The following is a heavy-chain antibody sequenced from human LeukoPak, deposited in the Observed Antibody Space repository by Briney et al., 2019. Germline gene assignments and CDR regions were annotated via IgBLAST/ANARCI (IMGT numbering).Heavy chain of an antibody. CDR1: GFTFSSYA. Sequence: EGSLRLSCAASGFTFSSYAMSWVRQAPGKGLEWVSAISGSGGSTYYADSVKGRFTISRDNSKNTLYLQMNSLRAEDTAVYYCAKDFSDSSGYNYWGQGTLVTVSS. CDR3: AKDFSDSSGYNY. D-gene: IGHD3-22*01. V-gene: IGHV3-23*01. CDR2: ISGSGGST. J-gene: IGHJ4*02.